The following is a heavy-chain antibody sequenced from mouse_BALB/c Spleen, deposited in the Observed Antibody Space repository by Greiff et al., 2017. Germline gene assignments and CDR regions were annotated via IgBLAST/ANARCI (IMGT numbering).Heavy chain of an antibody. J-gene: IGHJ2*01. V-gene: IGHV2-9*02. CDR3: ARHYYGYFDY. Sequence: VMLVESGPGLVAPSQSLSITCTVSGFSLTSYGVHWVRQPPGKGLEWLGVIWAGGSTNYNSALMSRLSISKDNSKSQVFLIMNSLQTDDTAMYYCARHYYGYFDYWGQGTTLTVSS. CDR2: IWAGGST. D-gene: IGHD1-2*01. CDR1: GFSLTSYG.